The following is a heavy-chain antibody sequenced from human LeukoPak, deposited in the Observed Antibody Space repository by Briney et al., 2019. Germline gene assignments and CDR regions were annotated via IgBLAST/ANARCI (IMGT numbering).Heavy chain of an antibody. Sequence: GGSLRLSCAASRFTFSSYAMSWVSQAPGKGLEWVSDISGSGGSTYYADSVKGRFTISRDNAKKTVYLQMNSLRAEDTALYYCAIGIEPENSVASESWGQGTLVTVSS. D-gene: IGHD2-2*01. CDR1: RFTFSSYA. CDR2: ISGSGGST. CDR3: AIGIEPENSVASES. V-gene: IGHV3-23*01. J-gene: IGHJ5*02.